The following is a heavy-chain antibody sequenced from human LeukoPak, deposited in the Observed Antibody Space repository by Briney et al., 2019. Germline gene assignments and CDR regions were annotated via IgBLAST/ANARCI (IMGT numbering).Heavy chain of an antibody. V-gene: IGHV1-2*02. Sequence: ASMKVSCKASGYTLRDYYMHWVRQAPGQGLSWRGWVNPNRGGTKYAQKFQGRVTLTRDTSISTAYMELNRVTSDDTAVYYCARGSRDGDSTKAASDIWGQGTMVTVSS. J-gene: IGHJ3*02. CDR1: GYTLRDYY. D-gene: IGHD5-24*01. CDR3: ARGSRDGDSTKAASDI. CDR2: VNPNRGGT.